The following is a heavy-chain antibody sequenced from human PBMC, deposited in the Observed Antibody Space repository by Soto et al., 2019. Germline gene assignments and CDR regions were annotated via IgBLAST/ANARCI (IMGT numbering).Heavy chain of an antibody. Sequence: GASVKVSCKASGGTFSSYTISWGRQAPGQGLEWMGRIIPILGIANYAQKFQGRVTITADKSTSTAYMELSSLRSEDTAVYYCARDQFLGGCSGGSCYSYYMDVWGKGTTVTVSS. D-gene: IGHD2-15*01. J-gene: IGHJ6*03. CDR2: IIPILGIA. CDR1: GGTFSSYT. CDR3: ARDQFLGGCSGGSCYSYYMDV. V-gene: IGHV1-69*04.